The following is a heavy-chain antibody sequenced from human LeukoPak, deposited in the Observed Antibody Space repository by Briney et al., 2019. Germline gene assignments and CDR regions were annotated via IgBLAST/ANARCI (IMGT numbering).Heavy chain of an antibody. D-gene: IGHD6-13*01. Sequence: ASVTVSFKASGGTFSSYAISWVRQAPGQGLEWMGGIIPIFGTANYAQKFQGRVTITADESTSTAYMELSSLRSEDTAVYYCARDMAAAGTSATSNWFDPWGQGTLVTVSS. CDR2: IIPIFGTA. CDR3: ARDMAAAGTSATSNWFDP. CDR1: GGTFSSYA. J-gene: IGHJ5*02. V-gene: IGHV1-69*13.